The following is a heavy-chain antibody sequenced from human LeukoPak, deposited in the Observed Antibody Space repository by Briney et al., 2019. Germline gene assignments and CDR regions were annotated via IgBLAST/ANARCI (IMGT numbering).Heavy chain of an antibody. CDR1: GYTFTSYG. V-gene: IGHV1-18*01. J-gene: IGHJ6*03. Sequence: ASVKVSCKASGYTFTSYGISWVRQAPGQGLEWMGWISAYNGNTNYAQKLQGRVTMTTDTSTSTAYMELRSLRSDDTAVYYCTRGVLNNYGSGIHYYYYYYMDVWGKGTTVTVSS. CDR3: TRGVLNNYGSGIHYYYYYYMDV. D-gene: IGHD3-10*01. CDR2: ISAYNGNT.